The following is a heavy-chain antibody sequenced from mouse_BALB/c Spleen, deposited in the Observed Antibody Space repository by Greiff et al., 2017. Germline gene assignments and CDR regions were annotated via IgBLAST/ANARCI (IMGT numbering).Heavy chain of an antibody. CDR2: ISDGGSYT. CDR3: ARDGGGYYFDY. J-gene: IGHJ2*01. V-gene: IGHV5-4*02. CDR1: GFTFSDYY. Sequence: EVQRVESGGGLVKPGGSLKLSCAASGFTFSDYYMYWVRQTPGKRLEWVATISDGGSYTYYPDSVKGRFTITRDNAKNNLYLQMSSLKSEDTAMYYCARDGGGYYFDYWGQGTTLTVSS.